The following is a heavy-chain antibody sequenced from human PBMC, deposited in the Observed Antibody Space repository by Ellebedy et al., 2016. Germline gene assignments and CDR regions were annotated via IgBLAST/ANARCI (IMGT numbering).Heavy chain of an antibody. Sequence: GESLKISCAASGFTFSSYGMHWVRQAPGKGLEWVAVIWYDGSNKYYADSVKGRFTISRDNSKNTLYLQMNSLRAEDTAVYYCAKDYGDYSHAFDIWGQGTMVTVSS. CDR1: GFTFSSYG. V-gene: IGHV3-33*06. J-gene: IGHJ3*02. CDR2: IWYDGSNK. CDR3: AKDYGDYSHAFDI. D-gene: IGHD4-17*01.